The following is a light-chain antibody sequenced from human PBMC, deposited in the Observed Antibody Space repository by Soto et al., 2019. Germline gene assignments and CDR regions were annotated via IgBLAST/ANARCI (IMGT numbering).Light chain of an antibody. CDR1: SSDVGSYNL. CDR3: CSYAGSSTPYG. J-gene: IGLJ1*01. Sequence: QSALTQPASVSGSPGQSITISCTGTSSDVGSYNLVSWYQQHPGKAPKLMIYEGSKRPSGVSNRFSGSKSGNTASLTISGLPAEDEADYYCCSYAGSSTPYGFRTGTKVTVL. CDR2: EGS. V-gene: IGLV2-23*01.